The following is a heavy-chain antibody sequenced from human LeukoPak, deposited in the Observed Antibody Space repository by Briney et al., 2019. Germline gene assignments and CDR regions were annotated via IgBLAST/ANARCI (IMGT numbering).Heavy chain of an antibody. J-gene: IGHJ4*02. D-gene: IGHD3-10*01. V-gene: IGHV5-51*04. CDR1: VYSFTSYL. CDR2: IYPSNFAT. CDR3: ARFGRPPKPLDY. Sequence: ESLKISCKGSVYSFTSYLIGWVRQIPGKGLGWMGIIYPSNFATSNSTSFQGQVTISADKPSSTAYRQWSALKASDTPMVYVARFGRPPKPLDYWGQGTLVSVSS.